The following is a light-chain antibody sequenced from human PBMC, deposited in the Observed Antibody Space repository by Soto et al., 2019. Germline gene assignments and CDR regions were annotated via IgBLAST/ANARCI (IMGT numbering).Light chain of an antibody. CDR2: AAS. CDR1: QILSNC. Sequence: DIQMTQSPSSLSASVGDRVTITCRASQILSNCLNWYQQKPGKATNRLISAASSLQSGVPSRFSGSGSGTDFTLTISSLQPEDFATYFCQQNCNTLYTFGQGTRLEIK. CDR3: QQNCNTLYT. J-gene: IGKJ2*01. V-gene: IGKV1-39*01.